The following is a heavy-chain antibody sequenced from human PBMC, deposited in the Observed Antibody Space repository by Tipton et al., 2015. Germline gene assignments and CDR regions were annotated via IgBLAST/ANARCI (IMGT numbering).Heavy chain of an antibody. V-gene: IGHV4-4*07. D-gene: IGHD6-13*01. Sequence: TLSLTCTDSGGSISTHHWCWIRQSAGKRLEWIGRVYSNGITNYNPSLNSRVTMSVDTSKIQFSLKWTSVTAADTAVYYGARLTTYSSSWYWFDPWGQGTLVSVSS. J-gene: IGHJ5*02. CDR1: GGSISTHH. CDR2: VYSNGIT. CDR3: ARLTTYSSSWYWFDP.